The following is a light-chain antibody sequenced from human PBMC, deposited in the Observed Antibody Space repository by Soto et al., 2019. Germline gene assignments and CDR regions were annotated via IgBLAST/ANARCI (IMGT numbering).Light chain of an antibody. CDR2: AAS. CDR1: QGIGNA. Sequence: IQMTQSPCSLSASVGDRVTLSCRASQGIGNALVWWQQKPRTPPKLLIYAASSLHSRAPSRYSGSRSGTDSTLTISSRQPEHFASYYCQRSYSTPSVTFGQGTRLEIK. J-gene: IGKJ5*01. V-gene: IGKV1-39*01. CDR3: QRSYSTPSVT.